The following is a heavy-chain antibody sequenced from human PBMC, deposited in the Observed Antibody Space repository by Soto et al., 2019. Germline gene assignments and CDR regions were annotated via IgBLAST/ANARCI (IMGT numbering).Heavy chain of an antibody. CDR1: GFTFDDYA. CDR2: ISWNSGSI. D-gene: IGHD3-3*01. J-gene: IGHJ6*02. Sequence: LRLSCAASGFTFDDYAMHWVRQAPGKGLEWVSGISWNSGSIGYADSVKGRFTISRDNAKNSLYLQMNSLRAEDTALYYCAKSLGPYDFWSGYYTEYYYYYGMDVWGQGTTVTVSS. CDR3: AKSLGPYDFWSGYYTEYYYYYGMDV. V-gene: IGHV3-9*01.